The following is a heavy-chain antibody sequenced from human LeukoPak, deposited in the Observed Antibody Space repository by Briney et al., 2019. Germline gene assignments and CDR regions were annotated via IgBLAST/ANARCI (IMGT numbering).Heavy chain of an antibody. J-gene: IGHJ6*04. CDR2: ISYDGSNK. CDR3: ARDFSDVVDDYYGMDV. CDR1: GFTFSSYA. D-gene: IGHD2-2*01. V-gene: IGHV3-30*04. Sequence: GRSLRLSCAASGFTFSSYAMHWVRQAPGKGLEWVAVISYDGSNKYYADSVKGRFTISRDNSKNTLYLQMNSLRAEDTAVYYCARDFSDVVDDYYGMDVWGKGTTVTVSS.